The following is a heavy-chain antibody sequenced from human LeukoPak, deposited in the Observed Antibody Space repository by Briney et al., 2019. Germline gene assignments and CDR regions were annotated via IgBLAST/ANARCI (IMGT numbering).Heavy chain of an antibody. D-gene: IGHD5-12*01. CDR1: GFTFSSYS. Sequence: GGSLRLSCAASGFTFSSYSMNWVRQAPGKGLEWVSSISSSSSYIYYADAVKGRFTISRDNAKNSLYLQMNSLRAEDTAVYYCARDRYSGYGAFDYWGQGTLVTVSS. V-gene: IGHV3-21*01. CDR2: ISSSSSYI. J-gene: IGHJ4*02. CDR3: ARDRYSGYGAFDY.